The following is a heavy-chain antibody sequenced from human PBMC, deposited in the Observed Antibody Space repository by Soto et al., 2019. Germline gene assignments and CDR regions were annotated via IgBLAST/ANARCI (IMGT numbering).Heavy chain of an antibody. CDR3: ARSFGYYGSGSYYRKDYYYYYMDV. J-gene: IGHJ6*03. Sequence: ASVKVSCKASGYTFTSYGISWVRQAPGQGLEWMGWISAYNGNTNYAQKLQGRVTMTTDTSTSTAYMEVRSLRSDDTAVYYCARSFGYYGSGSYYRKDYYYYYMDVWGKGTTVTVSS. CDR2: ISAYNGNT. CDR1: GYTFTSYG. V-gene: IGHV1-18*01. D-gene: IGHD3-10*01.